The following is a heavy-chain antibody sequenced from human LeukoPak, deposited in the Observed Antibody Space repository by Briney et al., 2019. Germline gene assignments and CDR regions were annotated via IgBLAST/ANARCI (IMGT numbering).Heavy chain of an antibody. CDR1: GYTFTGYY. CDR3: ARVGSSGWYVHPTLDY. D-gene: IGHD6-19*01. Sequence: ASVKVSCKASGYTFTGYYMHWVRQAPGQGLEWMGWINPNSGDTNYAQKFQDRVTVTRDTSISTAYMELSRLRSDDTAVYYCARVGSSGWYVHPTLDYWGQGTLVTVSS. CDR2: INPNSGDT. J-gene: IGHJ4*02. V-gene: IGHV1-2*02.